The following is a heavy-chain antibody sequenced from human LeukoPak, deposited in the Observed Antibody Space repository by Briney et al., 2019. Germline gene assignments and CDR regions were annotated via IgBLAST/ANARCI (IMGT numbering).Heavy chain of an antibody. D-gene: IGHD3-3*01. CDR3: ARAPSEVGGYYPEYFRH. Sequence: PGGSLRLSCEAFGFTFSRYWVHWVRQAPGKGLVWVSRIKSDGKTNYADSVKGRFTISRDNAKNTVSLQMNSLRADDTGVYYCARAPSEVGGYYPEYFRHWGQGTLVTVSS. CDR2: IKSDGKT. V-gene: IGHV3-74*01. J-gene: IGHJ1*01. CDR1: GFTFSRYW.